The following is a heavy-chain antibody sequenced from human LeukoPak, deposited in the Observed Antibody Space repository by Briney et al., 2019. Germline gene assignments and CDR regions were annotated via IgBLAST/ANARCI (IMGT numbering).Heavy chain of an antibody. Sequence: GGSLRLSCAASGFTFSTSEMNWVRQAPGKGLEWVSYISRSDSSVYYADSVKGRFTISRDNAKNSLYLQMNSLRAEDTAVYYCARDPVLRFLEWEGYYYMDVWGKGTTVTVSS. CDR1: GFTFSTSE. D-gene: IGHD3-3*01. J-gene: IGHJ6*03. CDR3: ARDPVLRFLEWEGYYYMDV. CDR2: ISRSDSSV. V-gene: IGHV3-48*03.